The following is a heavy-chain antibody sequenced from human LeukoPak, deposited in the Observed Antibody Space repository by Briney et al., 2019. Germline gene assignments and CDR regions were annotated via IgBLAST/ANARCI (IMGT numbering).Heavy chain of an antibody. CDR2: IYHSGNT. D-gene: IGHD5-24*01. J-gene: IGHJ4*02. V-gene: IGHV4-38-2*02. Sequence: SETLSLTCTVSGSPISSAYYWGWIRQPPGKGLEWIGSIYHSGNTYYNPSLKSRVTMSVDMSKNQFSLKLSSVTAADTSVYYCVRDDRGGYRSEIYYWGQGTLVTVSS. CDR1: GSPISSAYY. CDR3: VRDDRGGYRSEIYY.